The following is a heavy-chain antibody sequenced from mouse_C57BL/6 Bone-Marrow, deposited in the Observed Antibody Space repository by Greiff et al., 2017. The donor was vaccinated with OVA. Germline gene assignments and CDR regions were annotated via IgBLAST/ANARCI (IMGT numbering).Heavy chain of an antibody. Sequence: EVKLMESGGGLVQPKGSLKLSCAASGFSFNTYAMNWVRQAPGKGLEWVARIRSKSNNYATYYADSVKDRFTISRDDSESMLYLQMNNLKTEDTAMYYCVGYGNPGYAMDYWGQGTSVTVSS. D-gene: IGHD2-1*01. CDR2: IRSKSNNYAT. J-gene: IGHJ4*01. CDR1: GFSFNTYA. V-gene: IGHV10-1*01. CDR3: VGYGNPGYAMDY.